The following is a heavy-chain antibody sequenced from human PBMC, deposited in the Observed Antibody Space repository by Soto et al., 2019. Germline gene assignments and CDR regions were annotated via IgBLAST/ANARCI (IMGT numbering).Heavy chain of an antibody. CDR2: ISYDGSNK. V-gene: IGHV3-30*18. Sequence: GGSLRLSCAASGFTFSSYGMHWVRQAPGKGLEWVAVISYDGSNKYYADSVKGRFTISRDNSKNMLYLQMNSLRAEDTAVYYCAKEGPYDDSWYIQRFGPSYYGMDVWGQGTTVTVSS. CDR3: AKEGPYDDSWYIQRFGPSYYGMDV. CDR1: GFTFSSYG. J-gene: IGHJ6*02. D-gene: IGHD6-13*01.